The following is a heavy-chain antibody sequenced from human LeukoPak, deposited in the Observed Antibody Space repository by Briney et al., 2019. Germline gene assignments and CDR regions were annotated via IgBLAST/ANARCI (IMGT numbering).Heavy chain of an antibody. V-gene: IGHV4-34*01. CDR1: GGSFSGYY. CDR3: ARAQEQYYDFWSGRFEYYYGMDV. CDR2: INHSGST. D-gene: IGHD3-3*01. J-gene: IGHJ6*02. Sequence: SGTLSLTCAVYGGSFSGYYWSWIRQPPGKGLEWIGEINHSGSTNYNPSLKSRVTISVDTSKNQFSLKLSSVTAADTAVYYCARAQEQYYDFWSGRFEYYYGMDVWGQGTTVTVSS.